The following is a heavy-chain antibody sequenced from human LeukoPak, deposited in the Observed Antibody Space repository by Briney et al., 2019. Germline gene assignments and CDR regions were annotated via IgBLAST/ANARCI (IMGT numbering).Heavy chain of an antibody. CDR2: ISSSGATI. CDR3: ARVGAYAAVNW. Sequence: GGSLRLSCAASGFTFSTYDMNWVREAPGQGLEWVSYISSSGATIYYADSVKGRFTISRDNAKNSVYLQMNSLRAEDTATYYCARVGAYAAVNWWGQGTLVTVSS. V-gene: IGHV3-48*03. J-gene: IGHJ4*02. CDR1: GFTFSTYD. D-gene: IGHD1-20*01.